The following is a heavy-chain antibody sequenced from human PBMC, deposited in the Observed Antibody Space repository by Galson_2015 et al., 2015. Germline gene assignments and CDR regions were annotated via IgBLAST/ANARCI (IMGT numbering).Heavy chain of an antibody. Sequence: SVKVSCKASGYTFTSYAMHWVRQAPGQRLEWMGWINAGNGNTKYSQKFQGRVTITRDTSASTAYMELSSLRSEDTAVYYCARVGYCSSTSCPAVRFDPWGQGTLVTVSS. D-gene: IGHD2-2*03. CDR1: GYTFTSYA. J-gene: IGHJ5*02. CDR2: INAGNGNT. V-gene: IGHV1-3*01. CDR3: ARVGYCSSTSCPAVRFDP.